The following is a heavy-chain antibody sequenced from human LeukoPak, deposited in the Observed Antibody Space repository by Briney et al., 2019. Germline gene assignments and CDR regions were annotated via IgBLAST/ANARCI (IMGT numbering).Heavy chain of an antibody. CDR3: AKVAGDRMDY. CDR1: GYTVATYG. V-gene: IGHV1-18*01. J-gene: IGHJ4*02. D-gene: IGHD6-13*01. CDR2: ISANTGKT. Sequence: ASVKVSCKASGYTVATYGFCWVRPAPGHGLEWMGWISANTGKTDYAQKFQGRVTMTTDTSTSTAYMELRSLRPDDTAVYYCAKVAGDRMDYWGQGTLLTVSS.